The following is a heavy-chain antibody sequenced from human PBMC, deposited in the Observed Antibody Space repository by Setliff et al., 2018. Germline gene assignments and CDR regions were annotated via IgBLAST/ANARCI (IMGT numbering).Heavy chain of an antibody. Sequence: SETLSLTCTVSGGSISSYYWSWIRQPPGKGLEWIGYIYYSGSTNYNPSLKSRVTISVDTSKNQFSLKLSSVTAADTAVYYCARDRQYCSSPTRYSSYFYYYGMDVWGQGTTVTVSS. CDR2: IYYSGST. V-gene: IGHV4-59*12. CDR3: ARDRQYCSSPTRYSSYFYYYGMDV. J-gene: IGHJ6*02. D-gene: IGHD2-2*01. CDR1: GGSISSYY.